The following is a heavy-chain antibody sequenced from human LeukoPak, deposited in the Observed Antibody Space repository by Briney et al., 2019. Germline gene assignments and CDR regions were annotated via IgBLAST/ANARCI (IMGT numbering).Heavy chain of an antibody. V-gene: IGHV3-9*01. D-gene: IGHD2-2*02. CDR1: GITFVGHA. J-gene: IGHJ3*02. CDR3: AADMAAAISESFDI. Sequence: GGSLRLSCAASGITFVGHAMHWVRQAPGKGLEWVSGISWNSASRAYADSVKGRFTIYRDNAKNSLYLQMNSLRPEDTALYYCAADMAAAISESFDIRGQGTMVTVS. CDR2: ISWNSASR.